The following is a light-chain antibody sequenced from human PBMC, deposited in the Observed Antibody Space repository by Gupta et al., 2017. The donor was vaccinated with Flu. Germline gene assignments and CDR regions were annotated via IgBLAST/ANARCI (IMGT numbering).Light chain of an antibody. CDR2: GAS. J-gene: IGKJ5*01. V-gene: IGKV3-20*01. Sequence: EIVLTQSPGTLSLSPGERATLSCRASQSVSSNYLAWYQQNPGQAPRLLIYGASTRAVGIPDRFSGSGSGTDFTLTISRLEPEDFAVYYCQQEGRSPFGQGTRLEIK. CDR3: QQEGRSP. CDR1: QSVSSNY.